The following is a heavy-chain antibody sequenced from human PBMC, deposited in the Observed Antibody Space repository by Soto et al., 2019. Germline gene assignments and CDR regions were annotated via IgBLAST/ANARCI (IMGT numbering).Heavy chain of an antibody. D-gene: IGHD2-15*01. J-gene: IGHJ6*03. V-gene: IGHV4-34*01. CDR1: GGSFSGYY. Sequence: PSETLSLTCAVYGGSFSGYYWSWIRQPPGKGLEWIGEINHSGSTNYNPSLKSRVTISVDTSKNQFSLKLSSVTAADTAVYYCDRGRSGGYCCGGSCCSQYYYSYYMDVWGKGTTVTVSS. CDR2: INHSGST. CDR3: DRGRSGGYCCGGSCCSQYYYSYYMDV.